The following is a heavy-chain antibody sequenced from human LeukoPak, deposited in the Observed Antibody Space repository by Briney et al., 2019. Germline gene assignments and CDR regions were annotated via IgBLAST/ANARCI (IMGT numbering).Heavy chain of an antibody. CDR1: GYTFTGYY. J-gene: IGHJ4*02. CDR3: ARDLGYDYVWGSYRPFDY. V-gene: IGHV1-2*02. Sequence: GASVKVSCKTSGYTFTGYYMHWVRQAPGQGLEWMGWINPNSGGTNYAQKFQGRVTMTRDTSISTAYMELSRLRSDDTAVYYCARDLGYDYVWGSYRPFDYWGQGTLVTVSS. CDR2: INPNSGGT. D-gene: IGHD3-16*02.